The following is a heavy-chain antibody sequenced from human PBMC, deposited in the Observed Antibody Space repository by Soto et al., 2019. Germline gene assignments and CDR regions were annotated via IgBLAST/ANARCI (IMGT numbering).Heavy chain of an antibody. Sequence: SETLSLTCTVSGGSISSSSYYWGWIRQPPGKGLEWIGSIYYSGSTYYIPSLKSRVTISVDTSKNQFSLKLSSVTAADTAVYYCARHSLTDSSGWYLSWFDPWGQGTLVTVSS. V-gene: IGHV4-39*01. CDR2: IYYSGST. D-gene: IGHD6-19*01. CDR3: ARHSLTDSSGWYLSWFDP. CDR1: GGSISSSSYY. J-gene: IGHJ5*02.